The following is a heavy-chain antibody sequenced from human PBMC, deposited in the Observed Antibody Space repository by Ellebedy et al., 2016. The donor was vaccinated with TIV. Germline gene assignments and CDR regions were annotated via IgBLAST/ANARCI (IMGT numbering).Heavy chain of an antibody. J-gene: IGHJ6*02. V-gene: IGHV3-21*01. D-gene: IGHD2-2*01. CDR2: ISSSSSYI. Sequence: GESLKISCAASGFTFSSYSMNWVRQAPGKGLEWVSSISSSSSYIYYADSVKGRFTISRDNAKNSLYLQMNSLRAEDTAVYYCARNGLFGVVVPAASIYYYYGMDVWGQGTTVTVSS. CDR3: ARNGLFGVVVPAASIYYYYGMDV. CDR1: GFTFSSYS.